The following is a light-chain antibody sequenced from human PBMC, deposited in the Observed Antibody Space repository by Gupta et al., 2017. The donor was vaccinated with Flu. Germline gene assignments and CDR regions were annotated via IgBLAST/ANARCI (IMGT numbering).Light chain of an antibody. Sequence: DIQMTQSPSSLSASVGDRITITCRASQSISTYLNWYQQKPGKAPKLLLYAASSLQSGVPSRFSGRGSGTDFTLTNSSLQPEDFATYYCQQGYSSPSFSFGQGTTLEIK. J-gene: IGKJ2*03. V-gene: IGKV1-39*01. CDR3: QQGYSSPSFS. CDR2: AAS. CDR1: QSISTY.